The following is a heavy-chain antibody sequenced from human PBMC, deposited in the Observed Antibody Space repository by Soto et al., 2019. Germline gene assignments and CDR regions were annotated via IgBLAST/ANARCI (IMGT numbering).Heavy chain of an antibody. D-gene: IGHD3-22*01. Sequence: SETLSLTCVWAGYSISSGYYLGWLRQPPVKGLGWIPSIYHGGSTYYNPSLNSRVTLSIDMTNNHVSLILNSVTAADTAVYCCARVGPWVPYYYDSSPYTFENWFDPWGQGTLVTGSS. V-gene: IGHV4-38-2*01. CDR2: IYHGGST. J-gene: IGHJ5*02. CDR3: ARVGPWVPYYYDSSPYTFENWFDP. CDR1: GYSISSGYY.